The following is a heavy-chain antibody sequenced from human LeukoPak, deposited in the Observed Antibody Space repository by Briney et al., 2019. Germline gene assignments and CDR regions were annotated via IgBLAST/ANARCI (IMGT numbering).Heavy chain of an antibody. D-gene: IGHD3-10*01. V-gene: IGHV3-30-3*01. Sequence: GGSLRLSCAASGFTFSSHAMHWVRQAPGKGLEWVAVISYDGSNKYYADSVKGRFTISRDNSKNTLYLQMNSLRAEDTAVYYCARESYYYGSGSYRGDWFDPWGQGTLVTVSS. J-gene: IGHJ5*02. CDR2: ISYDGSNK. CDR1: GFTFSSHA. CDR3: ARESYYYGSGSYRGDWFDP.